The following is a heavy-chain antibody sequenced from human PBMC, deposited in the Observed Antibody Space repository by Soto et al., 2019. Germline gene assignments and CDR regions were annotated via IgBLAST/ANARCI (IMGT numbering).Heavy chain of an antibody. CDR1: GGSVSSGSYY. CDR2: IYYSGST. CDR3: ARDVRYYYGSGSHNWFDP. Sequence: LSLTCTVSGGSVSSGSYYWSWIRQPPGKGLEWIGYIYYSGSTNYNPSLKSRVTISVDTSKNQFSLKLSSVTAADTAVYYCARDVRYYYGSGSHNWFDPWGQGTLVTVSS. V-gene: IGHV4-61*01. D-gene: IGHD3-10*01. J-gene: IGHJ5*02.